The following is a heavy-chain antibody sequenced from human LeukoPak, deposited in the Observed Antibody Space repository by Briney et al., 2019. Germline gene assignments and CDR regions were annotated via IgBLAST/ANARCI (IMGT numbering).Heavy chain of an antibody. Sequence: ASVKVSCKASGGTFSSYAISWVRQAPGQGLEWMGGIIPIFGTANYAQKFQGRVTITADESTSTAYMELSSLRSEDTAVYYCARVGSYSGGYSAPFDYWGQGTLVTVSS. CDR2: IIPIFGTA. V-gene: IGHV1-69*13. CDR3: ARVGSYSGGYSAPFDY. CDR1: GGTFSSYA. D-gene: IGHD1-26*01. J-gene: IGHJ4*02.